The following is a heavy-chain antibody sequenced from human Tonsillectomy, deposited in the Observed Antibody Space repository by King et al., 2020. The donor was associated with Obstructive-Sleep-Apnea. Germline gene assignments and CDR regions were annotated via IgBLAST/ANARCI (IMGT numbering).Heavy chain of an antibody. J-gene: IGHJ4*02. D-gene: IGHD2-21*02. V-gene: IGHV1-69*04. CDR1: GGTFSSYA. CDR2: IIPTHDIA. CDR3: ARSPPYCGGDCFFFDY. Sequence: QLVQSGAEVKKPGSSVKVSCKASGGTFSSYAINWVRQAPGQRLEWMGRIIPTHDIANYAQKLQGRGTITADKSTRTAYMELSSLRSEDTAVYYCARSPPYCGGDCFFFDYWGQGTLVTVSS.